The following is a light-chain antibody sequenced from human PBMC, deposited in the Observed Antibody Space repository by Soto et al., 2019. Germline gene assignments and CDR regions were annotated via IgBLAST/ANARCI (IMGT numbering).Light chain of an antibody. J-gene: IGKJ3*01. V-gene: IGKV2-28*01. Sequence: EIVMTQSPLSLPATPGEPASISCRSSQSLLHSNGNDFLEWYLQKPGQSPQLLIYLGSNRASGVPDRFSGSGSGTDFTLKISRVEAEDVGVYYCMQALQTPFTFGPGTKVD. CDR2: LGS. CDR3: MQALQTPFT. CDR1: QSLLHSNGNDF.